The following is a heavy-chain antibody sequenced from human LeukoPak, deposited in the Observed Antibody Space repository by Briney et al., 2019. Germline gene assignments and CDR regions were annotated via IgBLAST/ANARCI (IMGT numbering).Heavy chain of an antibody. V-gene: IGHV4-38-2*02. Sequence: SETLSLTCAVSGYFITSGYYWGWIRQPPGKGLEWIGIMYHSGSTYYNSSLKSRVTISVDTSKNQFSLMLSSVTAADTAVYYCARDRGLTYYYDSSGYYLDWGQGTLVTVSS. CDR1: GYFITSGYY. CDR2: MYHSGST. CDR3: ARDRGLTYYYDSSGYYLD. J-gene: IGHJ4*02. D-gene: IGHD3-22*01.